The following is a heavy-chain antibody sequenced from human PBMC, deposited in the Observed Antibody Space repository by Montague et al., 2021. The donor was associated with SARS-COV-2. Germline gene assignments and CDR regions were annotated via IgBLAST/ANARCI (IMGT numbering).Heavy chain of an antibody. D-gene: IGHD1-26*01. CDR2: SHHLSKWNN. V-gene: IGHV6-1*01. CDR1: GDSDGGDDPR. CDR3: ARTSASSDY. J-gene: IGHJ4*02. Sequence: CAISGDSDGGDDPRCSSERHTPELHLQRQRGSHHLSKWNNDYAVSVKSRITINPDTSKNQISLQLNSVTPEDTAVYYCARTSASSDYWGQGTLVTVSS.